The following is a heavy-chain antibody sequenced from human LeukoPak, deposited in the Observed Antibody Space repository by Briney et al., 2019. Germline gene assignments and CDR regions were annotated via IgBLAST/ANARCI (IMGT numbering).Heavy chain of an antibody. D-gene: IGHD6-13*01. CDR2: IYYSGST. J-gene: IGHJ4*02. Sequence: SETLSLTCTVSGGSISSYYWSWIRQPPGKGLEWIGSIYYSGSTYYNPSLKSRVTISVDTSKNQFSLKLSSVTAADTAVYYCARDLPTGASSISFDYWGQGTLVTVSS. CDR1: GGSISSYY. CDR3: ARDLPTGASSISFDY. V-gene: IGHV4-39*07.